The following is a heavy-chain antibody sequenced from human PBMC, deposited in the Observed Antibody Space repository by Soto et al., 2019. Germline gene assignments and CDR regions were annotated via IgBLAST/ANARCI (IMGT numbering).Heavy chain of an antibody. Sequence: EVQLLESGGGLVPPGGSLRLSCVASTFTFTNYAMSWARQAPGEGLEWVSAISDSGGTTYYAESVKGRFSISRDNSKNTLYLHLNSLRVEDTAIYYCATISDRGIAAALDFWGQGTLVTVSS. CDR2: ISDSGGTT. J-gene: IGHJ4*02. CDR1: TFTFTNYA. D-gene: IGHD6-13*01. CDR3: ATISDRGIAAALDF. V-gene: IGHV3-23*01.